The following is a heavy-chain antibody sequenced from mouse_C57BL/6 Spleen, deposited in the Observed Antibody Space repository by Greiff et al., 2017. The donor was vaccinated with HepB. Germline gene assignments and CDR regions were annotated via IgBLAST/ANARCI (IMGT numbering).Heavy chain of an antibody. J-gene: IGHJ4*01. V-gene: IGHV1-81*01. CDR3: ARGDYEFSYAMDY. Sequence: VQLQESGAELARPGASVKLSCKASGYTFTSYGISWVKQRTGQGLEWIGEIYPRSGNTYYNEKFKGKATLTADKSSSTAYMELRSLTSEDSAVYFCARGDYEFSYAMDYWGQGTSVTVSS. CDR2: IYPRSGNT. D-gene: IGHD2-4*01. CDR1: GYTFTSYG.